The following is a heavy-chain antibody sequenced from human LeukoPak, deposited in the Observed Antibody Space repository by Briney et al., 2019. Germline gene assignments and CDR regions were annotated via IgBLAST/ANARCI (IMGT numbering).Heavy chain of an antibody. CDR1: GYTFTSYG. CDR2: ISAYNGNT. Sequence: ASVKVSCKASGYTFTSYGISWVRQAPGQGLEWMGWISAYNGNTNYAQKLQGRVTMTTDTSTSTAYMELRSLRSDDTAVYYCARATDSSGSEPFDYWGQGTLVTVSS. CDR3: ARATDSSGSEPFDY. V-gene: IGHV1-18*01. J-gene: IGHJ4*02. D-gene: IGHD3-22*01.